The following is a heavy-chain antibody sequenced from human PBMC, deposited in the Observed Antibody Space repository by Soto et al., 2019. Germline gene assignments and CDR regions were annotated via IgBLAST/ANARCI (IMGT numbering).Heavy chain of an antibody. V-gene: IGHV1-46*01. CDR1: GYTFTSYY. D-gene: IGHD3-22*01. CDR3: AREIYDDYDSSGFDH. Sequence: ASVKVSCKASGYTFTSYYMHWVRQAPGQGLEWMGIINPSGGSTSYAQKFQGRFTISRDNAKNTLPLQMNSLRAEDTAVYYCAREIYDDYDSSGFDHWGQGTLVTVSS. J-gene: IGHJ4*02. CDR2: INPSGGST.